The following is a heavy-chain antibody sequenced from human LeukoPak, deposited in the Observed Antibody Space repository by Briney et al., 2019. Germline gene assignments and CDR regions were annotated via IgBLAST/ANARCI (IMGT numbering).Heavy chain of an antibody. V-gene: IGHV4-38-2*02. Sequence: SETLSLTCTVSGYSISSAFYWGWIRQPPGKGLEWIGSIYHSGSTYYNPSLKSRVTISVDTSKNQFSLKLSSVTAADTAVYYCARTPGPAGNYYYYYMDVWGKGTTVIVSS. CDR3: ARTPGPAGNYYYYYMDV. CDR2: IYHSGST. J-gene: IGHJ6*03. CDR1: GYSISSAFY. D-gene: IGHD2-2*01.